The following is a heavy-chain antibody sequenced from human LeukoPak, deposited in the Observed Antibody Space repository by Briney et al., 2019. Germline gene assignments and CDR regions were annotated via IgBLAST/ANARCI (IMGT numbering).Heavy chain of an antibody. CDR1: GGSISRYY. J-gene: IGHJ6*02. D-gene: IGHD4-17*01. CDR3: AREDPQTTVPEGLDV. CDR2: IYFSGAT. V-gene: IGHV4-59*01. Sequence: SETLSLTCTVSGGSISRYYWSWIRQPPGKGLEWIGYIYFSGATNYNPPLKSRVTISVDTSKNQFSLKLSSVTAADTAVYYCAREDPQTTVPEGLDVWGQGTTVIVSS.